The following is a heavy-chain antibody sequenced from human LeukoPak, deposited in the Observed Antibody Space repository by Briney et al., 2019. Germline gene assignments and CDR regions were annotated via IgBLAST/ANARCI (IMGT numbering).Heavy chain of an antibody. J-gene: IGHJ3*02. Sequence: PGGSLRLSCAASGFTFGGYAISWVRQAPGKGLEWVSSISSSSSYIYYADSVKGRFTISRDNAKNSLYLQMNSLRAEDTAVYYCARSGYGASHAFDIWGQGTMVTVSS. CDR3: ARSGYGASHAFDI. CDR1: GFTFGGYA. V-gene: IGHV3-21*01. CDR2: ISSSSSYI. D-gene: IGHD5-12*01.